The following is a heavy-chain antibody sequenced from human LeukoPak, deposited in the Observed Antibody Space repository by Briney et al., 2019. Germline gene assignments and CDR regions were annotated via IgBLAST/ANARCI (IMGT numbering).Heavy chain of an antibody. CDR3: ARGEPNYYGSGSPPKDY. CDR1: GYTFTGYY. Sequence: ASVKVSCKASGYTFTGYYMHWVRQAPGQGLEWMGWINPNSGGTNYAQKFQGWVTMTRDTSISTAYMELSRLRSDDTAVYYCARGEPNYYGSGSPPKDYWGQGTLVTVSS. CDR2: INPNSGGT. D-gene: IGHD3-10*01. J-gene: IGHJ4*02. V-gene: IGHV1-2*04.